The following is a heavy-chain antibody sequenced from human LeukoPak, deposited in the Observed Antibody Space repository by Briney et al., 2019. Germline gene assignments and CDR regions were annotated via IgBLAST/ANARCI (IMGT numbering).Heavy chain of an antibody. CDR3: ARDLSGYSSSWGRNY. CDR2: IYYSGST. V-gene: IGHV4-39*07. Sequence: PSETLSLTCTVSGGSISSSSYYWGWIRQPPGKGLEWIGSIYYSGSTYYNPSLKSRVTISVDTSKNQFSLKLSSVTAADTAVYYCARDLSGYSSSWGRNYWGQGTLVTVSS. CDR1: GGSISSSSYY. D-gene: IGHD6-13*01. J-gene: IGHJ4*02.